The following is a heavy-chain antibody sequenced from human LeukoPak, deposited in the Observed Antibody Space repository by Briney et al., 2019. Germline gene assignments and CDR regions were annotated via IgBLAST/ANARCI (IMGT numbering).Heavy chain of an antibody. CDR2: VDREGVT. CDR1: GFIFSKYD. Sequence: GGSLRLSCAASGFIFSKYDMHWVRQVTGKGLEWVSGVDREGVTYYSGSVKGRFTSSRENAKNSLDLQMNTLRAGDTGVYYCARENLEYGDYAIDYWGQGILVIVSS. CDR3: ARENLEYGDYAIDY. J-gene: IGHJ4*02. D-gene: IGHD4-17*01. V-gene: IGHV3-13*01.